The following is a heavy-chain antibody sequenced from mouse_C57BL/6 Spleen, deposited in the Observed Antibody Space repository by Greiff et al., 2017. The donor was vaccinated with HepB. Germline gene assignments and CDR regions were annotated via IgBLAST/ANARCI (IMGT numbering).Heavy chain of an antibody. D-gene: IGHD2-4*01. Sequence: EVQLQQSGAELVRPGASVKLSCTASGFNIKDYYMHWVKQRPEQGLEWIGRIDPEDGDTEYAPKFQGKATMTADTSSNTAYLQLSSLTSEDTAVYYCTTSLYYDYEEAWFAYWGQGTLVTVSA. CDR2: IDPEDGDT. J-gene: IGHJ3*01. V-gene: IGHV14-1*01. CDR1: GFNIKDYY. CDR3: TTSLYYDYEEAWFAY.